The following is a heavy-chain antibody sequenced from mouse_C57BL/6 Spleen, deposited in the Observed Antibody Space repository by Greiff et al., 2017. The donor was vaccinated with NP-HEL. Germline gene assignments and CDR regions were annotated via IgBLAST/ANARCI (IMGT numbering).Heavy chain of an antibody. CDR1: GYTFTSYW. Sequence: QVQLQQPGAELVMPGASVQLSCKASGYTFTSYWMHWVKQRPGQGLEWIGEIDPSDSYTNYNQKFKGKSTLTVDKSTSTAYMQHSSLTSEDSAVDYCAREDLTTVVAPFAYWGQGTLGTVSA. CDR3: AREDLTTVVAPFAY. V-gene: IGHV1-69*01. D-gene: IGHD1-1*01. J-gene: IGHJ3*01. CDR2: IDPSDSYT.